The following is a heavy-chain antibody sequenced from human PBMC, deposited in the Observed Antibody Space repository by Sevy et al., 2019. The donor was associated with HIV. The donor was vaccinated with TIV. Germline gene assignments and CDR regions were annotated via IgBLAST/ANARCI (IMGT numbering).Heavy chain of an antibody. J-gene: IGHJ5*02. CDR2: IYYSGST. V-gene: IGHV4-39*01. CDR3: ARPKREGSGSYYDNWFDP. D-gene: IGHD3-10*01. CDR1: GGSISSSSYY. Sequence: SETLSLTCTVSGGSISSSSYYWGWIRQPPGKGLEWIGSIYYSGSTYYNPSLKSRVTISVDTSKNQFSLKLSPVTAADTAVYYGARPKREGSGSYYDNWFDPWGQGTLVTVSS.